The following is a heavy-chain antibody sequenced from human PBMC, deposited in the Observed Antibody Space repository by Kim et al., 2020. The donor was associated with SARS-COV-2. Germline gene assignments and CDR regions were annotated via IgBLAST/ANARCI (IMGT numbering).Heavy chain of an antibody. J-gene: IGHJ5*02. CDR3: AEGANARYFDWLSIPDWFVP. CDR2: ISGSGGST. V-gene: IGHV3-23*01. D-gene: IGHD3-9*01. CDR1: GFTFSSYA. Sequence: GGSLRLSCAASGFTFSSYAMSWVRQAPGKGLEWVSDISGSGGSTYYADSVKGRNTISRDNSKNTLYLQMNSLRAEDTAVYYCAEGANARYFDWLSIPDWFVPWGQRTVFTVSS.